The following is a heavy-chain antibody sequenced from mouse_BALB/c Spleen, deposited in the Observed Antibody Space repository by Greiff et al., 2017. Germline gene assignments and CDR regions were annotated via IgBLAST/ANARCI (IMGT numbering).Heavy chain of an antibody. Sequence: QVQLQQSGPGLVQPSQSLSITCTVSGFSLTSYGVHWVRQSPGKGLEWLGVIWSGGSTDYNAAFISRLSISKDNSKSQVFLKMNSLQTDDTAMYYCARDEGYYGYDDWYFDVWGAGTTVTVSS. CDR2: IWSGGST. D-gene: IGHD2-14*01. J-gene: IGHJ1*01. CDR3: ARDEGYYGYDDWYFDV. V-gene: IGHV2-2*01. CDR1: GFSLTSYG.